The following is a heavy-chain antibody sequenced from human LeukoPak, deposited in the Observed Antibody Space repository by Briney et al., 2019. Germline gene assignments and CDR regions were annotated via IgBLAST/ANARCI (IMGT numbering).Heavy chain of an antibody. CDR1: GYTFTSYA. V-gene: IGHV1-3*01. J-gene: IGHJ4*02. Sequence: ASVKVSCKASGYTFTSYAMHWVRQAPGQRLEWMGWINAGNGNTKYSQKFQGRVTITRDTSASTAYMELSSLRSEDTAVYYCARARSPYGSGSPNDYWGQGTLVTVSS. CDR3: ARARSPYGSGSPNDY. D-gene: IGHD3-10*01. CDR2: INAGNGNT.